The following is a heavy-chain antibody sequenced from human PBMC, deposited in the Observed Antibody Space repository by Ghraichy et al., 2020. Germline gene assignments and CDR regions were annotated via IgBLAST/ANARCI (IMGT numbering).Heavy chain of an antibody. Sequence: ARRGVGQGRGGGGGWVAIISYDGNNKYYPDSVKSRFTISRDNSKNALYLQMNSLTAEDTALYYCARDVRYCSGGSCYPSPPGDYFDYWGQGTLVTVSS. V-gene: IGHV3-30-3*01. J-gene: IGHJ4*02. CDR2: ISYDGNNK. D-gene: IGHD2-15*01. CDR3: ARDVRYCSGGSCYPSPPGDYFDY. CDR1: A.